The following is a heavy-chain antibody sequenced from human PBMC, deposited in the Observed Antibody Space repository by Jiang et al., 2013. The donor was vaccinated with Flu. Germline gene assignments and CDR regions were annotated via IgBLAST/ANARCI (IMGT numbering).Heavy chain of an antibody. V-gene: IGHV5-51*01. D-gene: IGHD5-24*01. J-gene: IGHJ4*02. CDR2: IYPGDSDT. Sequence: WVRQMPGKGPEWMGIIYPGDSDTRYSPSFQGQVTISADKSISTAYLQWSSLKASDTAMYYCARRDGYPTYYFDYWGQGTLVTVSS. CDR3: ARRDGYPTYYFDY.